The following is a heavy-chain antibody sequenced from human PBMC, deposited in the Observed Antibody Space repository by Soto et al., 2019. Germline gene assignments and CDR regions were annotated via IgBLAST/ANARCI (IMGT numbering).Heavy chain of an antibody. CDR3: ARDSGAKLSSS. CDR2: IVPIYRTA. V-gene: IGHV1-69*13. CDR1: GGTFSSYR. J-gene: IGHJ4*02. Sequence: SVKVSCKASGGTFSSYRFNWVRQARGQGLEWLGGIVPIYRTADYAQKFQGRVTITADESTRTVYMELSSLKSQDTALYYCARDSGAKLSSSWGQGPLVTVSS. D-gene: IGHD6-13*01.